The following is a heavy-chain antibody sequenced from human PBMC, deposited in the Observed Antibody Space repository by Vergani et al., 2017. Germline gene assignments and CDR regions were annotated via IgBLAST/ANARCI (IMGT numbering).Heavy chain of an antibody. V-gene: IGHV3-11*06. Sequence: QVQLVESGGGLVKPGGSLRLSCAASGFTFSDYYMSWIRQAPGKGLEWVSYISSSSSYTNYADSVKGRFTISRDNAKYSLYLQMNSLRAEDTAVYYCARGISSSWLLFDYWGQGTLVTVSS. CDR1: GFTFSDYY. J-gene: IGHJ4*02. CDR3: ARGISSSWLLFDY. CDR2: ISSSSSYT. D-gene: IGHD6-13*01.